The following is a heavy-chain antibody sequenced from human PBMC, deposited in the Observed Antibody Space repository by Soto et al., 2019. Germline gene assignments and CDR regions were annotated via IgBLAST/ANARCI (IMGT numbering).Heavy chain of an antibody. Sequence: VQLVQSGSEVKKPGSSVKVSCKASGDTSTTYVVSWVRQAPGNGLEWMGGINPMSRTAKYAEKYSGRVTITADEATKTVYLDLTTLRFEDTAVDFCVRGTYCGASCYFAREYWGQGTLVAVSS. D-gene: IGHD2-21*01. CDR1: GDTSTTYV. CDR3: VRGTYCGASCYFAREY. V-gene: IGHV1-69*01. J-gene: IGHJ4*02. CDR2: INPMSRTA.